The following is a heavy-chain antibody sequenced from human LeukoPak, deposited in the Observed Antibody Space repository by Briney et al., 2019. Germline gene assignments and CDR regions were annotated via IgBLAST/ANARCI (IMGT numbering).Heavy chain of an antibody. Sequence: GGSLRLSCAASGFTFSSYGMSWVRQAPGKGLEWVSAISGSGGSTYYADSVKGRFTISRDNSKNTLYLQMNSLRAEDTAVYYCARDYYDSSGYYFDYWGQGTLVTVSS. CDR3: ARDYYDSSGYYFDY. J-gene: IGHJ4*02. V-gene: IGHV3-23*01. CDR1: GFTFSSYG. D-gene: IGHD3-22*01. CDR2: ISGSGGST.